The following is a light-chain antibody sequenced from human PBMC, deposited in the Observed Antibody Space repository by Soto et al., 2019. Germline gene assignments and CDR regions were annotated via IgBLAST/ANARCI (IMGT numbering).Light chain of an antibody. CDR3: QSYDSSLSGYVV. Sequence: QAVVTQPPSVSGAPGQRGTISCTGSSSNIGAGYDVHWYQQLPGTAPKLLIYGNSNRPSGVPDRFSGSKSGTSASLAITGLQAEDEADYYCQSYDSSLSGYVVFGGGTKLTVL. V-gene: IGLV1-40*01. CDR2: GNS. CDR1: SSNIGAGYD. J-gene: IGLJ2*01.